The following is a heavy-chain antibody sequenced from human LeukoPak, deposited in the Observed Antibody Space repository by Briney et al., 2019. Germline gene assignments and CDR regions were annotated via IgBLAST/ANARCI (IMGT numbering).Heavy chain of an antibody. CDR3: ARAVAVAGNWFDP. CDR1: GGSIRSYY. V-gene: IGHV4-59*01. Sequence: PSETLSLTCTVSGGSIRSYYWNWIRQPPGKGLDWIGYMYYSGSTNYNPSLKSRVTISVDTSKNQFSLKLSSVTAADTAVYYCARAVAVAGNWFDPWGQGTLVTVSS. J-gene: IGHJ5*02. D-gene: IGHD6-19*01. CDR2: MYYSGST.